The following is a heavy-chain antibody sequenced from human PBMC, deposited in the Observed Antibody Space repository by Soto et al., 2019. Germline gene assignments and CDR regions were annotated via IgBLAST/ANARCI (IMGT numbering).Heavy chain of an antibody. D-gene: IGHD4-17*01. CDR2: IIPKLGIT. V-gene: IGHV1-69*02. Sequence: VQLVQSGAEVKRPGSSVKVSCKAPVGTFSDYNIAWVRQARGQGLEWMGRIIPKLGITNYAHKFQDRVRITADKATSTAYVELTSLRYEDTAVYFCARVVGTRTTTFYHYMDVWGEGSSVTV. CDR1: VGTFSDYN. J-gene: IGHJ6*03. CDR3: ARVVGTRTTTFYHYMDV.